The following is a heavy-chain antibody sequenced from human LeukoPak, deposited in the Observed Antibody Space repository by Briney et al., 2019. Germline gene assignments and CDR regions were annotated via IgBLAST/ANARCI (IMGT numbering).Heavy chain of an antibody. CDR3: AKDPYGGTYPSYCEY. CDR1: GFTFSSYG. CDR2: LRYDGSTA. J-gene: IGHJ4*02. D-gene: IGHD4/OR15-4a*01. Sequence: GGSLRLSCAASGFTFSSYGMYWVRQAPGKGLEWVAFLRYDGSTAFYGDSVKGRFTMSRDISKSTLFLQMNNLRPEDTAVYYCAKDPYGGTYPSYCEYWAREPWSPSRQ. V-gene: IGHV3-30*02.